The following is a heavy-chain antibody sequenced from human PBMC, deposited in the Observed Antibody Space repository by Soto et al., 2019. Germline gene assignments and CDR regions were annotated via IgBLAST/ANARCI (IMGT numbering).Heavy chain of an antibody. V-gene: IGHV4-34*01. CDR2: INHSGST. CDR3: ASGQIAAAGRFDY. D-gene: IGHD6-13*01. Sequence: SETLSLTCAVYGGSFSGYYWRWIRQPPGKGLEWIGEINHSGSTNYNPSLKSRVTISVDTSKNQFSLKLSSVTAADTAVYYWASGQIAAAGRFDYWGQGTLVTVSS. CDR1: GGSFSGYY. J-gene: IGHJ4*02.